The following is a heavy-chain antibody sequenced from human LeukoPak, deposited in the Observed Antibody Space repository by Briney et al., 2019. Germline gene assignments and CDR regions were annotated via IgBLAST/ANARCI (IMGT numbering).Heavy chain of an antibody. J-gene: IGHJ4*02. CDR2: ISGSGGST. Sequence: PGGSLRLSCAASGFTFSSYAMSWVRQAPGKGLEWVSAISGSGGSTYYADSVKGRFTISRDNSKNTLYLQMNSLRAEDTAVYYCAKDYPGYCSSTSYYPTRAFDYWGQGTLVTVSS. CDR1: GFTFSSYA. D-gene: IGHD2-2*01. CDR3: AKDYPGYCSSTSYYPTRAFDY. V-gene: IGHV3-23*01.